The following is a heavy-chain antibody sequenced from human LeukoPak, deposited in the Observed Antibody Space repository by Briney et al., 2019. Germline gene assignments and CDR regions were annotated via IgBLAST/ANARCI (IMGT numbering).Heavy chain of an antibody. J-gene: IGHJ4*02. CDR3: AKGADYGDYAYFDY. CDR2: IKQDGSEK. CDR1: GFTFSSYW. Sequence: GGSLRLSCAASGFTFSSYWMSWVRQAPGKGLEWVANIKQDGSEKYYVDSVKGRFTISRDNAKNSLYLQMNSLRAEDTALYYCAKGADYGDYAYFDYWGQGTLVTVSS. D-gene: IGHD4-17*01. V-gene: IGHV3-7*03.